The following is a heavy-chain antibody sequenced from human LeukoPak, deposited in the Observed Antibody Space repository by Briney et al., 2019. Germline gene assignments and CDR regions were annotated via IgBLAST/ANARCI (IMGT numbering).Heavy chain of an antibody. J-gene: IGHJ4*02. Sequence: GGSLRLSCAASGFIFSSHGMNWVRQAPGKGLEWVSGISPSGDATFYADSVKGRFTVSRDNSKNMVYLQMDSLRFEDAAVYYCAQDLGFDYWGQGTLVTVSS. V-gene: IGHV3-23*01. CDR2: ISPSGDAT. CDR1: GFIFSSHG. D-gene: IGHD1-26*01. CDR3: AQDLGFDY.